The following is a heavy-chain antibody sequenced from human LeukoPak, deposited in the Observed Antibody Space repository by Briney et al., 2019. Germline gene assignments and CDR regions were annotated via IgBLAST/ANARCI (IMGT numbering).Heavy chain of an antibody. CDR2: IGSTSRAI. J-gene: IGHJ4*02. CDR3: ARFRTWVDKAFDY. Sequence: GGSLRLSCAASGFTFNAFGMNWVRQAPGKGLEWVSYIGSTSRAIYYADSVKVRFTISRDSAKNSLYLQMNSLRAEDTAVYYCARFRTWVDKAFDYWGQGTLVTVSS. D-gene: IGHD1-1*01. CDR1: GFTFNAFG. V-gene: IGHV3-48*01.